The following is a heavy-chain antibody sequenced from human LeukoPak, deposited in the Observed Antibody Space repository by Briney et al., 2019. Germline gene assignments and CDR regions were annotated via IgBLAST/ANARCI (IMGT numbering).Heavy chain of an antibody. Sequence: SGPALVKPTQTLTLTGTFSGFSLSTTGMRVSWIRQPPGKALEWLAPIDWDDDKFYSTSLRTRLTISKDTSDNQVVLTMTNMDPVDTATYYCARTYCSAGSCYFLFDYWGQGTLVTVSS. CDR2: IDWDDDK. D-gene: IGHD2-15*01. CDR1: GFSLSTTGMR. J-gene: IGHJ4*02. CDR3: ARTYCSAGSCYFLFDY. V-gene: IGHV2-70*04.